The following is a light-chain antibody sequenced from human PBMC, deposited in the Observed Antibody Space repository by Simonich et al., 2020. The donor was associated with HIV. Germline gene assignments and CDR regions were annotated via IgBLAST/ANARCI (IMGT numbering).Light chain of an antibody. J-gene: IGKJ2*01. CDR2: WAS. CDR1: QSLLYSSNNKNY. V-gene: IGKV4-1*01. CDR3: QQYYSTPYT. Sequence: DIVMTQSPDSLAVSLGERATINRKSSQSLLYSSNNKNYLAWYQQKPGQPPKLLIYWASTRESGVPDRFSGSGSGTDFTLTISSLQAEDVAVYYCQQYYSTPYTFGQGTKLEIK.